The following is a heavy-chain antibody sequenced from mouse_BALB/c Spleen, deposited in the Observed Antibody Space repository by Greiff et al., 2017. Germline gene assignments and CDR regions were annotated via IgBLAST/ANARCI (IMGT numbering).Heavy chain of an antibody. J-gene: IGHJ3*01. CDR3: ARRNRYGAWFAY. V-gene: IGHV1-69*02. D-gene: IGHD2-14*01. CDR2: IDPSDSYT. Sequence: QVQLKESGAELVKPGASVKLSCKASGYTFTSYWMHWVKQRPGQGLEWIGEIDPSDSYTNYNQKFKGKATLTVDKSSSTAYMQLSSLTSEDSAVYYCARRNRYGAWFAYWGQGTLVTVSA. CDR1: GYTFTSYW.